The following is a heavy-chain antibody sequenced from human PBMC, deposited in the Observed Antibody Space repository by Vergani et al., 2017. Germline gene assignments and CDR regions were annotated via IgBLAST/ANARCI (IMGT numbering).Heavy chain of an antibody. CDR2: IKQDGSEK. CDR3: ARLQGEVTIWDY. J-gene: IGHJ4*02. V-gene: IGHV3-7*01. Sequence: EVQLVESGGGLVKPGGSLRLSCAASGFTFSAYWMNWVRQAPGKGLEWVANIKQDGSEKYYVDSVKGRFTISRDNANNLVYLQMSSVRADDTAVYYCARLQGEVTIWDYWGQGTLVTVSS. CDR1: GFTFSAYW. D-gene: IGHD3-3*01.